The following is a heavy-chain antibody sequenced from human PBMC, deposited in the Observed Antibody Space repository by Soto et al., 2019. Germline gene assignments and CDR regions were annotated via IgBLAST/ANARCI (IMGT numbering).Heavy chain of an antibody. CDR1: GFTFDDYT. CDR3: AKDMYYGSGSYAFDI. D-gene: IGHD3-10*01. V-gene: IGHV3-43*01. J-gene: IGHJ3*02. CDR2: ISWDGGST. Sequence: GGSLRLSCAASGFTFDDYTMHWVRPAPGKGLEWVSLISWDGGSTYYADSVKGRFTISRDNSKNSLYLQMNSLRTEDTALYYCAKDMYYGSGSYAFDIWGQGTMVTVSS.